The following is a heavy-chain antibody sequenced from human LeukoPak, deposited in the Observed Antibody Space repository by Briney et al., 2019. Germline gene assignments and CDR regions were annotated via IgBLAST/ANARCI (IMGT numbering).Heavy chain of an antibody. CDR3: ARDRLRPASLSDTATHMKDY. D-gene: IGHD5-18*01. Sequence: GGSLRLSCAASGFTFSSYSMNWVRQAPGKGLEWVSSISSSSSYIYYADSVKGRFTISRDNAKNSLYLQMNSLRSDDTAVYYCARDRLRPASLSDTATHMKDYWGQGTLVTVSS. CDR2: ISSSSSYI. J-gene: IGHJ4*02. V-gene: IGHV3-21*04. CDR1: GFTFSSYS.